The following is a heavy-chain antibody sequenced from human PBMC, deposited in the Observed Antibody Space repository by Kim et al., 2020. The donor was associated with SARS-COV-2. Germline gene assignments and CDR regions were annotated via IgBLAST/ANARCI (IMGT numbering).Heavy chain of an antibody. CDR3: ARRSSSSWYLSLDY. D-gene: IGHD6-13*01. Sequence: DSGKGSFPISRATAKNSLYLQMNSLRAEDTAVYYCARRSSSSWYLSLDYWGQGTLVTVSS. V-gene: IGHV3-11*03. J-gene: IGHJ4*02.